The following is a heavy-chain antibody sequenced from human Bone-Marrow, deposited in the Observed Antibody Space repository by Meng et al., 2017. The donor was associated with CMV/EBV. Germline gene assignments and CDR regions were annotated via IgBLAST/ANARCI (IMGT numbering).Heavy chain of an antibody. V-gene: IGHV3-23*03. CDR2: IYSGGSST. CDR3: AKDGDSSSPGVGYFDY. D-gene: IGHD6-6*01. CDR1: GFTFSSYA. Sequence: GGSLRLSCAASGFTFSSYAMSWVRQAPGKGLEWVSVIYSGGSSTYYADSVKGRFTISRDNSRNTLYLQMNSLRAEDTAVYYCAKDGDSSSPGVGYFDYWGQGTLVTVSS. J-gene: IGHJ4*02.